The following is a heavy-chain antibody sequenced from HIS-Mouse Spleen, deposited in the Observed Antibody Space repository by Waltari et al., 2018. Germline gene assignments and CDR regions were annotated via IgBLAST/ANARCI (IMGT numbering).Heavy chain of an antibody. CDR2: IAWDDDK. CDR3: ARIAEGYSSGWYAFDY. V-gene: IGHV2-70*15. D-gene: IGHD6-19*01. Sequence: QVTLRESGPALVKPTQTLTLTCTFSGFSLSTSGMCVSWIRQPPGKALEWLARIAWDDDKYYRTSLKTRVTISKDTSKNQVVLTMTNMDPVDTATYYCARIAEGYSSGWYAFDYWGQGTLVTVSS. J-gene: IGHJ4*02. CDR1: GFSLSTSGMC.